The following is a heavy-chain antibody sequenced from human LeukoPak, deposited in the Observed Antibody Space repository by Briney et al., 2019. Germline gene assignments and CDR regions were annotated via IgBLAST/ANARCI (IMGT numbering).Heavy chain of an antibody. J-gene: IGHJ4*02. D-gene: IGHD3-10*01. CDR3: ATSTMVRGVYDY. V-gene: IGHV3-66*02. CDR2: IYSGGST. Sequence: GGSLRLSCAASGFTVSSNYMSWVRQAPGKGLEWASVIYSGGSTYYADSVKGRFTISRDNSKNTLYLQMNSLRAEDTAVYYCATSTMVRGVYDYWGQGTLVTVSS. CDR1: GFTVSSNY.